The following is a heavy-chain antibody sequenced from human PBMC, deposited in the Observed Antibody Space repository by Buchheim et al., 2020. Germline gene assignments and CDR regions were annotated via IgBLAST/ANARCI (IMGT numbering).Heavy chain of an antibody. V-gene: IGHV4-59*01. CDR3: ARGVGYCTNGVCYTEFDP. Sequence: QVQLQESGPGLVKPSETLSLTCTVPGGSISSYYWSWIRQPPGKGLEWIGYIYYSGSTNYNPSLKSRVTISVDTSRNQFSLKLSSVTAADTAVYYCARGVGYCTNGVCYTEFDPWGQGTL. J-gene: IGHJ5*02. CDR2: IYYSGST. CDR1: GGSISSYY. D-gene: IGHD2-8*01.